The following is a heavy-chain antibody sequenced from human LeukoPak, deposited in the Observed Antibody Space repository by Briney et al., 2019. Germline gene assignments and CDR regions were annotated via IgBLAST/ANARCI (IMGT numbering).Heavy chain of an antibody. CDR1: GYTFTSYY. CDR2: IIPIFGTA. CDR3: ARGGSAFKAFDI. J-gene: IGHJ3*02. Sequence: SVKVSCKASGYTFTSYYMHWVRQAPGQGLEWMGGIIPIFGTANYAQKFQGRVTITTDESTSTAYMELSSLRSEDTAVYYCARGGSAFKAFDIWGQGTMVTVSS. V-gene: IGHV1-69*05. D-gene: IGHD3-10*01.